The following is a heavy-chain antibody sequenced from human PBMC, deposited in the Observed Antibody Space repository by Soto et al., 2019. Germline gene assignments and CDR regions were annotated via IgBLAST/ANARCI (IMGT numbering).Heavy chain of an antibody. CDR1: GGSISSGGYY. CDR2: IYYSGST. CDR3: TRGPSSGNRFDY. J-gene: IGHJ4*02. V-gene: IGHV4-31*03. D-gene: IGHD3-22*01. Sequence: QVQLQESGPGLVKPSQTLSLTCTVSGGSISSGGYYWSWIRQHPGKVLEWIGYIYYSGSTYYNPSLMSRVTMSVDASTNQFALKLSSVTAAHTAVYYRTRGPSSGNRFDYWGQGTLVTVS.